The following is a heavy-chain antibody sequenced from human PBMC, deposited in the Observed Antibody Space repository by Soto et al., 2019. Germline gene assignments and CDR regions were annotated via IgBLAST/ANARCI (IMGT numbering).Heavy chain of an antibody. V-gene: IGHV3-21*01. CDR1: GFTFSSYS. CDR2: ISSSSSYI. Sequence: GGSLRLSCAASGFTFSSYSMNWVRQAPGKGLEWVSSISSSSSYIYYADSVKGRFTISRDNTKNSLYLQMNSLRAEDTAVNYCARESVTSDYYYYYMDVWGKGTTVTVSS. D-gene: IGHD4-17*01. J-gene: IGHJ6*03. CDR3: ARESVTSDYYYYYMDV.